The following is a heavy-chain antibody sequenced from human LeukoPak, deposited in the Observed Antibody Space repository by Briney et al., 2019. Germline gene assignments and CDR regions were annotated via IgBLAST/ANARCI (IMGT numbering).Heavy chain of an antibody. CDR2: ISSSSSYI. CDR3: ASSPLRWEGGAY. CDR1: GSTFSSYS. Sequence: GGSLRLSCAASGSTFSSYSMTWVRQAPGKGLEWVSSISSSSSYIYYADSVKGRFTISRDNAKNSLYLQMNSLRAEDTAVYYCASSPLRWEGGAYWGQGTLVTVSS. V-gene: IGHV3-21*01. J-gene: IGHJ4*02. D-gene: IGHD1-26*01.